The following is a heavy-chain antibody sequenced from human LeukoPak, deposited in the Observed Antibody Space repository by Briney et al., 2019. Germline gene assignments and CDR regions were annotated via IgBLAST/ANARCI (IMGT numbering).Heavy chain of an antibody. CDR3: ARTFCSWYASFDS. Sequence: WETLSLTCAVYGGSFIGYYWSWIRQPPGKGLEWMGEINHSGSTNYNPSLKSRVTISVDTSKNQFSLKLSSVTAGDTDVYYCARTFCSWYASFDSWGQGTLVTVSS. D-gene: IGHD6-13*01. CDR1: GGSFIGYY. V-gene: IGHV4-34*01. J-gene: IGHJ4*02. CDR2: INHSGST.